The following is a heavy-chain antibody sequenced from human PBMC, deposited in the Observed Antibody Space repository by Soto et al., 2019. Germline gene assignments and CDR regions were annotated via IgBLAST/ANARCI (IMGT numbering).Heavy chain of an antibody. V-gene: IGHV4-39*01. CDR3: ARVISSSSPLGLRYYYYGMDV. D-gene: IGHD6-6*01. Sequence: PSETLSLTCTVSGGSISRRSYYWGWIRQPPGKGLEWIGSIYYSGSTYYNPSLNSRVTMSVDTSKSQFSLKLSSVTAADTAVYYCARVISSSSPLGLRYYYYGMDVWGQGTTVTVSS. CDR2: IYYSGST. CDR1: GGSISRRSYY. J-gene: IGHJ6*02.